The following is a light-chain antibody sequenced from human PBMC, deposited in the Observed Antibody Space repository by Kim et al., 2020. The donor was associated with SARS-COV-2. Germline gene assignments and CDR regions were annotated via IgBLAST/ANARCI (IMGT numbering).Light chain of an antibody. V-gene: IGKV1-39*01. J-gene: IGKJ1*01. CDR3: QQSYSTHWT. CDR1: QSIINY. Sequence: DIQMTQSPSSLSASVGDRVTISCRASQSIINYLSWYQQKPGKAPKLLIYSASSLQSGVPSRFSGSGSGTDFTLTISSLQPEDFATYYGQQSYSTHWTFGQGTKVDIK. CDR2: SAS.